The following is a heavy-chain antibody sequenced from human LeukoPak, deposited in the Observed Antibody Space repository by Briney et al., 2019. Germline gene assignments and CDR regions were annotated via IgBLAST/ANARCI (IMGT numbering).Heavy chain of an antibody. V-gene: IGHV3-11*03. J-gene: IGHJ4*02. Sequence: PGGSLRLSCAASGFSFSDEYMSWIRQAPGQGLEWISYISASGSYTNYADSVKGRFTISRDNAKNSLYLQMNSLRAEDTAVYYCGRSRGAGPGAHFGVWGQGTLVTVSS. CDR3: GRSRGAGPGAHFGV. D-gene: IGHD6-19*01. CDR1: GFSFSDEY. CDR2: ISASGSYT.